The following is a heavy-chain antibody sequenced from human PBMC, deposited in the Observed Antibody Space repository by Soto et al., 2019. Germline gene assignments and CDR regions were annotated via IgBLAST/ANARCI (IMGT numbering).Heavy chain of an antibody. CDR3: ARSPLLGWLQSSHFDY. CDR2: INPSGGSA. J-gene: IGHJ4*02. D-gene: IGHD5-12*01. Sequence: QVQLVQSGAEVKKPGASVKVSCKASGYTFTTYYIHWVRQAPGQGLEWIGVINPSGGSATYTQNFQDIVTMTRDTSTSTVTMELGSLTTDDTALYCCARSPLLGWLQSSHFDYSGQGALVTVSS. V-gene: IGHV1-46*01. CDR1: GYTFTTYY.